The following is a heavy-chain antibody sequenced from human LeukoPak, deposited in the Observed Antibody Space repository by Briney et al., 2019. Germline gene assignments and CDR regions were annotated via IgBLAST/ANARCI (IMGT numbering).Heavy chain of an antibody. Sequence: GGSLRLSCVASGFTFSSSWMSWVRQGPGKGPEWVANMNQDGSRKFYVDSVEGRFSISRDKTKKSLFLEMNGLRDEDTAVYYCTRDSQGSGTYSTDHWGQGTLVTVSS. CDR2: MNQDGSRK. CDR3: TRDSQGSGTYSTDH. CDR1: GFTFSSSW. D-gene: IGHD3-10*01. J-gene: IGHJ4*02. V-gene: IGHV3-7*01.